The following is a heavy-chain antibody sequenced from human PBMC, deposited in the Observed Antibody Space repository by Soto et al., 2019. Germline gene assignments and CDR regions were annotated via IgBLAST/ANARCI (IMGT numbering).Heavy chain of an antibody. CDR3: ARGLYPYYYDSSGYRPYYFDY. D-gene: IGHD3-22*01. J-gene: IGHJ4*02. CDR2: IWYDGSNK. V-gene: IGHV3-33*01. CDR1: GFTFSSYG. Sequence: GGSLRLSCAASGFTFSSYGMHWVRQAPGKGLEWVAVIWYDGSNKYYADSVKGRFTISRDNSKNTLYLQMNSLRAEDTAVYYCARGLYPYYYDSSGYRPYYFDYWGQGTLVTVSS.